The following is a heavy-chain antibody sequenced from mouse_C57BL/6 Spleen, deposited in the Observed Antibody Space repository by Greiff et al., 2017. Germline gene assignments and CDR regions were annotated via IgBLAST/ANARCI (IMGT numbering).Heavy chain of an antibody. Sequence: EVQLVESGGGLVKPGGSLKLSCAASGFTFSDYGMHWVRQAPEKGLEWVAYISSGSSTIYYADTVQGRFTISRDNAKNTLFLQMTSLRSEDTAMYYCAREVLRYYYAMDYWGQGTSVTVSS. CDR2: ISSGSSTI. CDR1: GFTFSDYG. D-gene: IGHD1-1*01. V-gene: IGHV5-17*01. CDR3: AREVLRYYYAMDY. J-gene: IGHJ4*01.